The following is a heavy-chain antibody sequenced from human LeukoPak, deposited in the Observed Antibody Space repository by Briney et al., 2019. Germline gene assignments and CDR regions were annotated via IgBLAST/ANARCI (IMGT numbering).Heavy chain of an antibody. J-gene: IGHJ6*03. CDR2: IYYSGST. CDR1: GGTISSYY. CDR3: ARAVGSGSFQTYYYYMDV. D-gene: IGHD3-10*01. Sequence: SETLSLTCTVSGGTISSYYWSWIRQPPGKGLEWIGYIYYSGSTNYNPSLKSRVTISVDTSKNQFSLKLSSVTAADTAVYYCARAVGSGSFQTYYYYMDVWGKGTTVTISS. V-gene: IGHV4-59*12.